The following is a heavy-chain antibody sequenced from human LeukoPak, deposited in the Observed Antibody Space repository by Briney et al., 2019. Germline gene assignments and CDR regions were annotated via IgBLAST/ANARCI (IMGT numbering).Heavy chain of an antibody. CDR1: GGTFSSYA. Sequence: SVTVSFKASGGTFSSYAISWVRQAPGQGLEWMGGIIPIFGTANYAQKFQGRVTITADESTSTAYMELSSLRSEDTAVYYCARVVYSSGWYSVWGKGTTVTVSS. J-gene: IGHJ6*04. V-gene: IGHV1-69*13. CDR3: ARVVYSSGWYSV. D-gene: IGHD6-19*01. CDR2: IIPIFGTA.